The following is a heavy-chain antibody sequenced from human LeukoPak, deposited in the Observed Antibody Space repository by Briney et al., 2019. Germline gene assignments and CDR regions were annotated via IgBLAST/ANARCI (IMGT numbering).Heavy chain of an antibody. J-gene: IGHJ1*01. Sequence: GGSLRLSCAASGFTFSSYAMHWVRQAPGKGLEWVAVMPYDGSNKYYADSVKGRFTISRDNSKNSLYLQMSSLRVEDTALYYCAREDGFCSGGSCYQHWGQGTLVTVSS. CDR3: AREDGFCSGGSCYQH. V-gene: IGHV3-30-3*01. CDR1: GFTFSSYA. CDR2: MPYDGSNK. D-gene: IGHD2-15*01.